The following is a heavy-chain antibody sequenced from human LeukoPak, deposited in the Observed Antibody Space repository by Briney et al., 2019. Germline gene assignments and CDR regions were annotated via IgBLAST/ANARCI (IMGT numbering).Heavy chain of an antibody. CDR3: AKGNSDHGVVDY. CDR1: GFTVSNYA. V-gene: IGHV3-23*01. CDR2: IIGSGTTT. J-gene: IGHJ4*02. D-gene: IGHD4-17*01. Sequence: GGSLRLSCAASGFTVSNYAMSWVRQAPGKGLEWVSGIIGSGTTTYYADSVHGRFTIYSDNSKNTLYLQLTGLSAADKAVSYCAKGNSDHGVVDYWGQGPLVTVSS.